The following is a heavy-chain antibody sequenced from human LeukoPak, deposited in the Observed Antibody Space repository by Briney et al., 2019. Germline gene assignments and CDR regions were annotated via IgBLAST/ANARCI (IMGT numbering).Heavy chain of an antibody. CDR3: ARGCSSTSCYGYV. D-gene: IGHD2-2*01. J-gene: IGHJ6*04. Sequence: SETLSLTRTVSGGSISSGYYYWSWIRQPPGKGLEWIEYIYYSGSTHYKPALKSRVTISVDTSKNQFSLKLSSVTAADTAVYYCARGCSSTSCYGYVWGKGTRSPSPQ. CDR1: GGSISSGYYY. CDR2: IYYSGST. V-gene: IGHV4-30-4*08.